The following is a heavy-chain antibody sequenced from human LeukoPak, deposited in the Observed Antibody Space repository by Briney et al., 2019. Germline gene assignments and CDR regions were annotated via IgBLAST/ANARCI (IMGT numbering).Heavy chain of an antibody. J-gene: IGHJ4*02. CDR2: ISSSSSYI. CDR3: ARVIGSYGDSAY. V-gene: IGHV3-21*01. D-gene: IGHD4-17*01. Sequence: PAGSLRLSCAASGFTFSSYSMNWVRQAPGKGLEWVSSISSSSSYIYYADSVKGRFTISRDNAKNSLYLQMNSLRAEDTAVYYCARVIGSYGDSAYWGQGTLVTVSS. CDR1: GFTFSSYS.